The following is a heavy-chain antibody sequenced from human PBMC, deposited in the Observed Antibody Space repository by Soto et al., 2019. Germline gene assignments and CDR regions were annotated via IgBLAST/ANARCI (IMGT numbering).Heavy chain of an antibody. Sequence: QVQLHQWGAGLLKPSETLSLTCAVYDGSFSDYYWTWIRQSPGKGLEWIGEINHSGSTSYKSSLKSRVTISIDTSKNQFSLKLTSVTASDTAVYYCARGKFGFSYYYYYYLDVWCKGTTVTVSS. CDR2: INHSGST. V-gene: IGHV4-34*01. CDR3: ARGKFGFSYYYYYYLDV. CDR1: DGSFSDYY. D-gene: IGHD2-21*01. J-gene: IGHJ6*03.